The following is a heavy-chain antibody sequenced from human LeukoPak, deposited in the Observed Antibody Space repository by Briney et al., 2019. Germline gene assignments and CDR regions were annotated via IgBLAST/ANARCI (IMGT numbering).Heavy chain of an antibody. V-gene: IGHV4-61*05. Sequence: SETLSLTCTVSGGSISSRSYSWGWIRQPPGKGLEWIGYISYSGSTNYNPSLKSRVTISADTSKNQVSLTLSSVTAADTAVYYCARHPELYFFDYWGQGTLVTVSS. D-gene: IGHD3-10*01. CDR2: ISYSGST. J-gene: IGHJ4*02. CDR3: ARHPELYFFDY. CDR1: GGSISSRSYS.